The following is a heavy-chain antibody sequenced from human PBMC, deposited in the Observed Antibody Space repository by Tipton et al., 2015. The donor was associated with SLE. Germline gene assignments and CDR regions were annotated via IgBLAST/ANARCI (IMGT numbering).Heavy chain of an antibody. V-gene: IGHV4-59*11. Sequence: TLSLTCTVSGGSLSSHYWSWIRQPPGKGLEWIGYVYYSGSTNYNPSLKSRVTISVDTSKNQFSLKLSSVTAADTAVYYCARNGYSSSSDAFDIWGQGTMVTVSS. CDR2: VYYSGST. D-gene: IGHD6-13*01. CDR3: ARNGYSSSSDAFDI. CDR1: GGSLSSHY. J-gene: IGHJ3*02.